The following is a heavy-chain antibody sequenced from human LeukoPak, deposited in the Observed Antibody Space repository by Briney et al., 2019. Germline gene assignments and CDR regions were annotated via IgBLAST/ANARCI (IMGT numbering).Heavy chain of an antibody. D-gene: IGHD3-3*01. CDR1: GFIFNTYS. Sequence: GSLRLSCAASGFIFNTYSMHWVRQAPGKGLEWVSSISSSGTYTYYADAVKGRFTISRDIARDSVSLQLNSLRAEDTAVYYCAKVEWLSYFDYWGQGTLVTVSS. CDR2: ISSSGTYT. V-gene: IGHV3-21*04. CDR3: AKVEWLSYFDY. J-gene: IGHJ4*02.